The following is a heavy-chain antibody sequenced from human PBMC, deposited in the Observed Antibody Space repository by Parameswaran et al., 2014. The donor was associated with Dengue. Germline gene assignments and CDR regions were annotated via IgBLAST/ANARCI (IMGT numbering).Heavy chain of an antibody. CDR2: ISYSGST. CDR1: GGSISSYY. Sequence: ASETLSLTCTVSGGSISSYYWSWIRQPPGKGLAWIGYISYSGSTKYNSSLKSRVTISVDTSKNQFSLKLRSVTAADTAVYYCARLTPGDYNDYWGQGTLVTVSS. J-gene: IGHJ4*02. V-gene: IGHV4-59*01. CDR3: ARLTPGDYNDY. D-gene: IGHD4-17*01.